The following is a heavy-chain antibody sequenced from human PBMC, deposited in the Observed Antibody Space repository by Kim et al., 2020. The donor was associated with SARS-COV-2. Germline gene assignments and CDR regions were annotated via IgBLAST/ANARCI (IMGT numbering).Heavy chain of an antibody. CDR1: GGSISSSSYY. D-gene: IGHD3-3*01. Sequence: SETLSLTCTVSGGSISSSSYYWGWIRQPPGKGLEWIGSIYYSGSTYYNPSLKSRVTISVDTSKNQFSLKLSSVTAADTAVYYCAGRLMTDFWSGYPPFDYWGQGTLVTVSS. CDR2: IYYSGST. J-gene: IGHJ4*02. V-gene: IGHV4-39*01. CDR3: AGRLMTDFWSGYPPFDY.